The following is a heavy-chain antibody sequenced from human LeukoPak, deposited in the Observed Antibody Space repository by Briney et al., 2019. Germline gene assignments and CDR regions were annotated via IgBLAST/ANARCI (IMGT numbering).Heavy chain of an antibody. D-gene: IGHD1-7*01. CDR3: ARRPLELSNWFDP. V-gene: IGHV4-38-2*01. CDR2: IYHSGST. Sequence: PSETLSLTCAVSGYSISSGYYWGWIRQPSGKGLEWIGSIYHSGSTYYNPSLKSRVTISVDTSKNQFSLKLSSVTAADTAVYYCARRPLELSNWFDPWGQGTLVTVSS. CDR1: GYSISSGYY. J-gene: IGHJ5*02.